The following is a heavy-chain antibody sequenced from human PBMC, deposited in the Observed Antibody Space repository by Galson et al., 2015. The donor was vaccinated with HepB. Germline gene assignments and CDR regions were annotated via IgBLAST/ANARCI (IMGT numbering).Heavy chain of an antibody. V-gene: IGHV1-3*01. Sequence: SVKVSCKASGYTFTSYGMHWVRQAPGQRLEWMGWINAGNGNTKYSQKFQGRVTITRDTSASTAYMELSSLRSEDTAIYYCARGRYDFWSGYSYWGQGTLVTVSS. CDR3: ARGRYDFWSGYSY. CDR1: GYTFTSYG. J-gene: IGHJ4*02. CDR2: INAGNGNT. D-gene: IGHD3-3*01.